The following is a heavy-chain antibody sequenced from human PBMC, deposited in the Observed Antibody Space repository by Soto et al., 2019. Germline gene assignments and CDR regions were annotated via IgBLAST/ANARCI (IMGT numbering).Heavy chain of an antibody. V-gene: IGHV2-70*04. Sequence: SGPTLVNPTQTLTLTCTFSGFSLSTSGMRVSWIRQPPGKALEWLARIDWDDDKFYSTSLKTRLTISKDTSKNKVVLTMTNMDPVDTATYYCARNGATVVNAFDIWGQGTMVNV. CDR1: GFSLSTSGMR. J-gene: IGHJ3*02. CDR3: ARNGATVVNAFDI. D-gene: IGHD4-17*01. CDR2: IDWDDDK.